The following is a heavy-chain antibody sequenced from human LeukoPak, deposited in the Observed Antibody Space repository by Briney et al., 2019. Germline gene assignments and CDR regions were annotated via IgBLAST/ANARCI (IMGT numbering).Heavy chain of an antibody. CDR3: ARRAYGSGSYFIDY. CDR1: GYTFTSYG. J-gene: IGHJ4*02. Sequence: ASVKVSCKASGYTFTSYGISWVRQAPGQGLEWMGWISAYSGDTNYAQKFQGRATMTTDTSTSTAYMELRSLRSDDTAVYYCARRAYGSGSYFIDYWGQGTLVTVSS. D-gene: IGHD3-10*01. V-gene: IGHV1-18*01. CDR2: ISAYSGDT.